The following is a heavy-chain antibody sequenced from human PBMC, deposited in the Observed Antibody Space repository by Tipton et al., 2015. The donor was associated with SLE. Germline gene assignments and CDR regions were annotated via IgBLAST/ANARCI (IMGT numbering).Heavy chain of an antibody. Sequence: QSGAEVKKPGASVKVSCKASGYTFTSYGISWVRQAPGQGLEWMGWISAYNGNTNYAQKLQGRVTMTTDTSTSTAYMELRSRRSDDMAVCYCARDLLGPYVDDSRAALGNRGQGPVVAVSS. CDR2: ISAYNGNT. CDR1: GYTFTSYG. CDR3: ARDLLGPYVDDSRAALGN. V-gene: IGHV1-18*03. D-gene: IGHD4-23*01. J-gene: IGHJ4*01.